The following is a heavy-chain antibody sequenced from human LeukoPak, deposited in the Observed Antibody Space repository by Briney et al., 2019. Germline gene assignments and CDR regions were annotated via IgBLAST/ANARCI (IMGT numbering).Heavy chain of an antibody. V-gene: IGHV3-43*02. J-gene: IGHJ4*02. D-gene: IGHD2-15*01. CDR3: AKDIGRYSPYYFDY. CDR1: GFTFDDYG. CDR2: ISGDGSST. Sequence: PGGSLRLSCAASGFTFDDYGMHWVRQTPGKGLEWVSLISGDGSSTYYADSVKGRFTISRDNSKNSLYLQMNSLRTEDTALYYCAKDIGRYSPYYFDYRGQGTLVTVPS.